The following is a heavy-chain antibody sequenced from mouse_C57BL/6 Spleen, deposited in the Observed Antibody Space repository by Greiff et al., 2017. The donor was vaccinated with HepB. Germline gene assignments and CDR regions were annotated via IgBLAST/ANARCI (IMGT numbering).Heavy chain of an antibody. CDR2: IDPENGDT. J-gene: IGHJ2*01. CDR3: TPTTLFDY. CDR1: GFNIKDDY. V-gene: IGHV14-4*01. Sequence: VQLKESGAEFVRPGASVKLSCTASGFNIKDDYMHWVKQRPEQGLEWIGWIDPENGDTEYASKFQGKATISADTSSNTAYLQLSSLTSEDTAVYYCTPTTLFDYWGQGTTLTVSS. D-gene: IGHD1-1*01.